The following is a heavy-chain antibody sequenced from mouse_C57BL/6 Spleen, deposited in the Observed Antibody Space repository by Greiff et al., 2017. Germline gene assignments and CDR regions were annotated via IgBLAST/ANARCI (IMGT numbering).Heavy chain of an antibody. Sequence: EVKLVESEGGLVQPGSSMKLSCTASGFTFSDYYMAWVRQVPEKGLEWVANINYDGSSTYYLDSLKSRFIISRDNAKNILYLQMSSLKSEDTATYYCARVYDGFPFDYWGQGTTLTVSS. D-gene: IGHD2-3*01. CDR2: INYDGSST. V-gene: IGHV5-16*01. J-gene: IGHJ2*01. CDR1: GFTFSDYY. CDR3: ARVYDGFPFDY.